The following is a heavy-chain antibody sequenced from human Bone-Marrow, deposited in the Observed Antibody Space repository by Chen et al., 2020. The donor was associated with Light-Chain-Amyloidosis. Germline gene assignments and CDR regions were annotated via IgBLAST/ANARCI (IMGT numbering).Heavy chain of an antibody. J-gene: IGHJ4*02. V-gene: IGHV3-7*03. CDR1: EFTFSSYW. CDR2: INEDGSES. D-gene: IGHD3-10*01. Sequence: EAQLEESGGGLVQPGGSLRLSCAASEFTFSSYWMSWVRQAPGKGLEWVANINEDGSESYYADSVMGRFTISRDNAKDSVYLQMNSRRPEDTAVYYCTTSSGGDWGQGTLVTVSS. CDR3: TTSSGGD.